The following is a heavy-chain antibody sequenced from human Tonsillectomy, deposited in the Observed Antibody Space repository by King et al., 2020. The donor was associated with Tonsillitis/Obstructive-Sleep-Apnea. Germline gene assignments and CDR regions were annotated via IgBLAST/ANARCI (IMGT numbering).Heavy chain of an antibody. Sequence: HVQLVEYGGGLVKPGGSLRLSCAASGFTFSDYYMSWIRQAPGKGLEWVSYISSSSSYTNYADSVKGRFTISRDNAKNSLYLQMTSLRAEDTALYYCARDFRGYCSITSCYMAEYFQHWGQGTLVTVSS. CDR3: ARDFRGYCSITSCYMAEYFQH. CDR1: GFTFSDYY. D-gene: IGHD2-2*02. V-gene: IGHV3-11*05. J-gene: IGHJ1*01. CDR2: ISSSSSYT.